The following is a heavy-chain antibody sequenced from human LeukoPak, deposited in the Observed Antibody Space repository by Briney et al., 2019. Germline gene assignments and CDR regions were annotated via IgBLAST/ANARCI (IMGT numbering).Heavy chain of an antibody. D-gene: IGHD3-22*01. CDR1: GGSISSSSYY. V-gene: IGHV4-39*01. CDR3: ARRYYYDSSGYYSGLDFDY. Sequence: PSETLSPTCTVSGGSISSSSYYWGWIRQPPGKGLEWIGSIYYSGSTYYNPSLKSRVTISVDTSKNQFSLKLSSVTAADTAVYYCARRYYYDSSGYYSGLDFDYWGQGTLVTVSS. J-gene: IGHJ4*02. CDR2: IYYSGST.